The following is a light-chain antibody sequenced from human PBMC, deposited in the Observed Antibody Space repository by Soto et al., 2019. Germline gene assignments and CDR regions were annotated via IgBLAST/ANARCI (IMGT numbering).Light chain of an antibody. CDR2: RNN. CDR3: AAWDDSLSGRGV. V-gene: IGLV1-47*01. J-gene: IGLJ2*01. Sequence: QSVLTQPPSASGTPGQRVTISCSGSSSNIGSNYVYWYQQLPGTAPKLLIYRNNQRPSGVPDRFSGSKSGTSASLAFSGLRSEDEAGYYCAAWDDSLSGRGVFGGGTKLTVL. CDR1: SSNIGSNY.